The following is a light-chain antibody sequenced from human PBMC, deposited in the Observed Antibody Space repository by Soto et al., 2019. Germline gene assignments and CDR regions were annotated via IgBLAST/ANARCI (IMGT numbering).Light chain of an antibody. CDR2: DVS. J-gene: IGLJ1*01. Sequence: QSVLTQPASVSGSPGQSITISCTGNSSDVGGYNYVSWYQQHPGKAPKLMIYDVSNRPSGVSYRFSGSKSGNTASLTISGLQAEDEADYYCSSYTSSSTPYVFGTGTKVTVL. CDR1: SSDVGGYNY. CDR3: SSYTSSSTPYV. V-gene: IGLV2-14*01.